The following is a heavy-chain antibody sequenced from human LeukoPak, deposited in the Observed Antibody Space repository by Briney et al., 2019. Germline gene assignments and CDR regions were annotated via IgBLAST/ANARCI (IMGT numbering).Heavy chain of an antibody. Sequence: GGSLRLSCAASGFTFDDYAMHWVRQAPGKGLEWVSGISWNSGSIGYADSVKGRFTISRDNAKNSLYLQMNSLRAEDTALYYCAKDYDFWSGLDYWGQGTLVTVSS. J-gene: IGHJ4*02. D-gene: IGHD3-3*01. V-gene: IGHV3-9*01. CDR1: GFTFDDYA. CDR2: ISWNSGSI. CDR3: AKDYDFWSGLDY.